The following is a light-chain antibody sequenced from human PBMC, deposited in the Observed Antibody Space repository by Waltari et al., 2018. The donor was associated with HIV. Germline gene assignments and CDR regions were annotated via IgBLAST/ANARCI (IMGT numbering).Light chain of an antibody. J-gene: IGLJ3*02. CDR1: SSDVGGSKY. Sequence: QSALTQPPSASGSPGQSVTISCTGTSSDVGGSKYVSWYQQHPGKAPKLMIYEVNKRPSGVPDRFSDSESANTASLTVSGLQADDEADYYCNSYAGSNNWVFGGGTKLTVL. CDR2: EVN. CDR3: NSYAGSNNWV. V-gene: IGLV2-8*01.